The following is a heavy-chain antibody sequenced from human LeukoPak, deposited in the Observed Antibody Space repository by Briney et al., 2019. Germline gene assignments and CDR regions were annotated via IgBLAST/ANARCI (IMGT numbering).Heavy chain of an antibody. CDR1: GFTFSSYA. CDR3: AKDLWYSSGWFDY. V-gene: IGHV3-23*01. CDR2: ISGSGGST. Sequence: GGSLRLSCAASGFTFSSYAMGWVRQAPGKGLEWVSAISGSGGSTYYADSVKGRFTISRDNSKNTLYLQMNSLRAEDTAVYYCAKDLWYSSGWFDYWGQGTLVTVSS. J-gene: IGHJ4*02. D-gene: IGHD6-19*01.